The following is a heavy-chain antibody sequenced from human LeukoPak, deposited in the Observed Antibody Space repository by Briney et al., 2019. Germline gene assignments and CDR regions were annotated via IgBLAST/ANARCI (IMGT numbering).Heavy chain of an antibody. V-gene: IGHV4-61*01. CDR1: GGSVSSDSYY. Sequence: SETLSLTCTVSGGSVSSDSYYWSWIRQPPGKGLECIGYIYYNGNTNYSPSLKSRVTISVDTSKNQFSLRLSSVTAADTAVYYCARALKKGISGYSFDPWGQGTLVTVSS. J-gene: IGHJ5*02. CDR3: ARALKKGISGYSFDP. D-gene: IGHD3-22*01. CDR2: IYYNGNT.